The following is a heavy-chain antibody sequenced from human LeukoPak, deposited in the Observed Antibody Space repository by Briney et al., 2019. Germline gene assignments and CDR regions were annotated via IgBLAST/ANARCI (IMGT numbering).Heavy chain of an antibody. CDR3: ARTGRGIYAFDI. J-gene: IGHJ3*02. CDR1: GYTFTGYY. Sequence: GASVKVSCKASGYTFTGYYMHWVRQAPGQGLEWMGWINPNSGGTNYAQNFQGRVTMTRDTSISTAYMELSRLRGDDTAAYYCARTGRGIYAFDIWGQGTMVTVSS. V-gene: IGHV1-2*02. CDR2: INPNSGGT. D-gene: IGHD3-16*01.